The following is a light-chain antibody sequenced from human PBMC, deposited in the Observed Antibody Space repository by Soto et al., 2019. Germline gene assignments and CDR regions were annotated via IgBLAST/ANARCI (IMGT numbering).Light chain of an antibody. V-gene: IGKV3-11*01. Sequence: EIVLTQSPATLSLSPGERATLSCMASQTVTNYLAWYQQKPGQAPRLLIYDASNRATGIPARFSGSGSGTDFTRTISSLEPEDFAVCYCQQRSHWPITFGQGTRLDIK. CDR3: QQRSHWPIT. CDR2: DAS. J-gene: IGKJ5*01. CDR1: QTVTNY.